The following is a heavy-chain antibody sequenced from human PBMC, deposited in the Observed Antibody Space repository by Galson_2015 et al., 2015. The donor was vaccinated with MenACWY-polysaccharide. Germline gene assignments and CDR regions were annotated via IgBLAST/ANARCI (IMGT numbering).Heavy chain of an antibody. J-gene: IGHJ3*02. Sequence: SLRLSCAASGSRFSNSGMHWVRQAPGKGLEWVAVIKYDGSNKVYADSVEGRFTISRDNSKNTVFLEMNTLGVEDTAVYYCAREGSRIVFHAFDIWGQGTMVTVSS. V-gene: IGHV3-33*01. D-gene: IGHD2-2*01. CDR2: IKYDGSNK. CDR1: GSRFSNSG. CDR3: AREGSRIVFHAFDI.